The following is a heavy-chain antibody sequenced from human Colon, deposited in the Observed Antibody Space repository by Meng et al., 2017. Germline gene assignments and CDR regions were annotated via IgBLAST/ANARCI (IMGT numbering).Heavy chain of an antibody. D-gene: IGHD3-16*01. Sequence: GGSLRLSCAASGFAFSGSSMSWVRQAPGKGLEWVSTFTASSSTFYADSVKGRFTTSRDNSKNTLYLQMNSLRAEDTAVYYCAKLTSLWGQGTLVTVSS. CDR2: FTASSST. V-gene: IGHV3-23*01. CDR1: GFAFSGSS. J-gene: IGHJ4*02. CDR3: AKLTSL.